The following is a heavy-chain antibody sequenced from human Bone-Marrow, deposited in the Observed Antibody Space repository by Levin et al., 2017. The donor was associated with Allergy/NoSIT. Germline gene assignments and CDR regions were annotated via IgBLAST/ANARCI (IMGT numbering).Heavy chain of an antibody. V-gene: IGHV3-23*01. Sequence: HPGGSLRLSCAASGFTFSSYGMNWVRQAPGKGLEWVSSFSASGRTYYADSVKGRFTISRDNSKNILYLQMNSLRVEDTAVYYCAKGRGIIPTALARPFDALQVWGQGTMVTVSS. J-gene: IGHJ3*01. CDR2: FSASGRT. D-gene: IGHD1-1*01. CDR3: AKGRGIIPTALARPFDALQV. CDR1: GFTFSSYG.